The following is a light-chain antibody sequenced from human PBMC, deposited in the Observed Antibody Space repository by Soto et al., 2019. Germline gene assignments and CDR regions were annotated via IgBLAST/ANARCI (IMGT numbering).Light chain of an antibody. CDR2: WAS. V-gene: IGKV4-1*01. J-gene: IGKJ2*01. Sequence: DIVMTQSPDSLAVSLGERATINCKSSQSVLYSSNNKNYLAWYQQKPGQPPKLLIYWASTRESGVPDRISGSGSGTDFTLTISSLQAVDVAVYYCQQYYSTPYTFGQGTKLEIK. CDR1: QSVLYSSNNKNY. CDR3: QQYYSTPYT.